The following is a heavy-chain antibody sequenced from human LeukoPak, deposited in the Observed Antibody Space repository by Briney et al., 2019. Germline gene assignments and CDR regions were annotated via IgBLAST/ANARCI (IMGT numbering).Heavy chain of an antibody. CDR3: ARDRYYYDSSGYYTYYYYYYMDV. D-gene: IGHD3-22*01. CDR1: GGSISSSSYY. Sequence: PSETLSLTCTVSGGSISSSSYYWGWIRQPPGKGLEWIGSIYYSGSTYYNPSLKSRVTISVDTSKNQFSLKLSSVTAADTAVYYCARDRYYYDSSGYYTYYYYYYMDVWGKGTTVTVSS. V-gene: IGHV4-39*07. CDR2: IYYSGST. J-gene: IGHJ6*03.